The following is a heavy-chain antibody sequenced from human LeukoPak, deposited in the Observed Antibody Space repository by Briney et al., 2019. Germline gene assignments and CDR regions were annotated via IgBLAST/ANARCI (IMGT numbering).Heavy chain of an antibody. D-gene: IGHD5-24*01. CDR2: ISYDGRKE. Sequence: GGSLRLSCAASGFTFSSYGMHWVRQAPGKGLELVAVISYDGRKEYYADSVKSRFTISRDNSKNTLYMQMNRLRAEDMGVYCCAKATPTRDGSNPDFWGQETLVTVSS. V-gene: IGHV3-30*18. CDR1: GFTFSSYG. J-gene: IGHJ4*02. CDR3: AKATPTRDGSNPDF.